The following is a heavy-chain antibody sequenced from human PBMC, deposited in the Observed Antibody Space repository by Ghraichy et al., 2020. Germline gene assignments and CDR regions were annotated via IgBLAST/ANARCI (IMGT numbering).Heavy chain of an antibody. CDR3: ARDGGYYGSGSYPNWFDP. Sequence: SQTLSLTCTVSGGSISSYYWSWIRQPPGKGLEWIGYIYYSGSTNYNPSLKSRVTISVDTSKNQFSLKLSSVTAADTAVYYCARDGGYYGSGSYPNWFDPWGQGTLVTVSS. J-gene: IGHJ5*02. CDR2: IYYSGST. D-gene: IGHD3-10*01. CDR1: GGSISSYY. V-gene: IGHV4-59*01.